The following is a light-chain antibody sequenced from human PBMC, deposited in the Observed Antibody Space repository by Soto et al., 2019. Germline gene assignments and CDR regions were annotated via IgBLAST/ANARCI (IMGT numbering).Light chain of an antibody. CDR3: QQYVTSSPRT. V-gene: IGKV3-20*01. J-gene: IGKJ1*01. CDR2: GAS. CDR1: QSVSSSY. Sequence: EIVLTQSPGTLSLSPGERATLSCRASQSVSSSYLAWYQQKPGQAPRLLIYGASSRATGIPDRFSGSGSGTDFTLTITRLEPEDFAVYYCQQYVTSSPRTFGQGTKVDTK.